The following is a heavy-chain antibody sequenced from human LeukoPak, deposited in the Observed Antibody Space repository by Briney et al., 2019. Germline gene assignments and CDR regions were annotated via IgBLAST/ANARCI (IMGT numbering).Heavy chain of an antibody. Sequence: PGGSLRLSCVVSGFTLSDYGIHWVRQAPGRGLQWVAFIPFDGSHKYYADSVEGRFTIPRDTSKNTLYLQMNSLTVEDTAVYFCSKDFGPWGVGATPHYWGQGTLVTVSS. J-gene: IGHJ4*02. D-gene: IGHD1-26*01. V-gene: IGHV3-30*02. CDR2: IPFDGSHK. CDR1: GFTLSDYG. CDR3: SKDFGPWGVGATPHY.